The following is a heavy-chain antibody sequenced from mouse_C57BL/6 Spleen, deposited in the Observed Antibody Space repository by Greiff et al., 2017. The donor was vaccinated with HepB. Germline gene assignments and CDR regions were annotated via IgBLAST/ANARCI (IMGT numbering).Heavy chain of an antibody. CDR1: GYTFTSYT. V-gene: IGHV1-4*01. Sequence: SGAELARPGASVKMSCKASGYTFTSYTMHWVKQRPGQGLEWIGYINPSSGYTKYNQKFKDKATLTADKSSSTAYMQLSSLTSEDSAVYYCARSLTVEGGYFDVWGTGTTVTVSS. CDR2: INPSSGYT. CDR3: ARSLTVEGGYFDV. D-gene: IGHD1-1*01. J-gene: IGHJ1*03.